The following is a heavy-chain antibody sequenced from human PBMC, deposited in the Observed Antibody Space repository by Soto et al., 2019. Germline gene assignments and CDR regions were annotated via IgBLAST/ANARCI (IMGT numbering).Heavy chain of an antibody. Sequence: SETLSLTCTVSGGSISTYYWSWIRRPPGKGLEWIGYIYNSGSTHSNPSLQSRVTISVDTSKNQFSLKLSSVTAADTAIYYCARARITMVREVIKYNMDVWGQGTPVTVS. D-gene: IGHD3-10*01. J-gene: IGHJ6*02. CDR3: ARARITMVREVIKYNMDV. V-gene: IGHV4-59*01. CDR2: IYNSGST. CDR1: GGSISTYY.